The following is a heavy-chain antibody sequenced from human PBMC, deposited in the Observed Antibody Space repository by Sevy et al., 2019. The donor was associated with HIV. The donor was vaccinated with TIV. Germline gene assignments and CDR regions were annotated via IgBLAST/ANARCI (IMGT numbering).Heavy chain of an antibody. CDR1: GFTVSSDY. Sequence: GWSLRLSCIASGFTVSSDYMSWVRQAPGKGLEWVSIIYNNGNSYYADSVKGRFTISRDNYKNTLYLQMTSLRVEDTAVYFYVRDRYFTNNAADWGQGTLVTVSS. CDR3: VRDRYFTNNAAD. CDR2: IYNNGNS. J-gene: IGHJ4*02. V-gene: IGHV3-53*01. D-gene: IGHD1-26*01.